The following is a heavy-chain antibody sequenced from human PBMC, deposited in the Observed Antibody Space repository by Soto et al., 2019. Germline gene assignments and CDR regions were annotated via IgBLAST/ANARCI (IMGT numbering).Heavy chain of an antibody. V-gene: IGHV3-23*01. Sequence: PGGSLRLSCAASGFTFSSYAMSWVRQAPGKGLEWVSAISGSGGSTYYADSVKGRFTISRDNSKNTLYLQMSSLRAEDTAVYYCAKDLRSFPGSSGYWGQGTLVTVSS. D-gene: IGHD6-6*01. J-gene: IGHJ4*02. CDR2: ISGSGGST. CDR3: AKDLRSFPGSSGY. CDR1: GFTFSSYA.